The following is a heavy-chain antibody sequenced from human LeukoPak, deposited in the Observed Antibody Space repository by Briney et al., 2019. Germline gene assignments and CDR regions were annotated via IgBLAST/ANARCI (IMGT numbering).Heavy chain of an antibody. CDR2: INPSGGST. Sequence: GASVKVSCKASGYTFTSYYMHWVRQAPGQGLEWMGIINPSGGSTSYAQKFQGRVTMTRDTSTSTVHMELSSLRSEDTAVYYCARDRSEGYYYDSSGPNWFDPWGQGTLVTVSS. D-gene: IGHD3-22*01. J-gene: IGHJ5*02. V-gene: IGHV1-46*01. CDR3: ARDRSEGYYYDSSGPNWFDP. CDR1: GYTFTSYY.